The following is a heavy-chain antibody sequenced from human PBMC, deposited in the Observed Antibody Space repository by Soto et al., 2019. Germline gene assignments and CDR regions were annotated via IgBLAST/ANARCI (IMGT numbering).Heavy chain of an antibody. V-gene: IGHV3-23*01. CDR2: ISGSGGNT. CDR1: GFTFSNYA. J-gene: IGHJ4*02. D-gene: IGHD3-22*01. CDR3: AKRNYYDGRGYFYPYYFDY. Sequence: EVQLLESGGGLVQPGESLRLSCAASGFTFSNYALSWVRQAPGKGLEWVSGISGSGGNTYYADSVKGRFTISRDNSKNPLYLQMNSLRAEDKAVYYCAKRNYYDGRGYFYPYYFDYWGQGTLVTVSS.